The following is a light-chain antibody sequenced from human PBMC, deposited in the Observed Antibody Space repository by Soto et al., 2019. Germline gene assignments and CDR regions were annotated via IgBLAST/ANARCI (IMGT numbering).Light chain of an antibody. CDR3: AAWDDSLNGRV. CDR1: GSNIGSNS. Sequence: QSVLTQPPSVSAAPGQTVTISCSGGGSNIGSNSVSWYQQVPGTAPKLLLYDNDKRPSGIPDRFSGSKSGTSATLGITGLQTADEADYYCAAWDDSLNGRVFGGGTKLTVL. J-gene: IGLJ3*02. CDR2: DND. V-gene: IGLV1-51*01.